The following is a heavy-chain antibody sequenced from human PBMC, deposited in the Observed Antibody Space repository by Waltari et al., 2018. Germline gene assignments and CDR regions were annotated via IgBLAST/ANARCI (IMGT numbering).Heavy chain of an antibody. V-gene: IGHV3-74*01. CDR3: LNYDFDS. J-gene: IGHJ4*02. D-gene: IGHD1-7*01. CDR1: GFNFSNYF. CDR2: INNDGSIV. Sequence: DVQVVESVGGVVRPGGSLRLSCIGSGFNFSNYFIHLVRQAPGEGPVWVARINNDGSIVNYADSVKGRFSISRDNAKSTVYLQMNNLRGEDTALYHCLNYDFDSWGQGTLVTVSS.